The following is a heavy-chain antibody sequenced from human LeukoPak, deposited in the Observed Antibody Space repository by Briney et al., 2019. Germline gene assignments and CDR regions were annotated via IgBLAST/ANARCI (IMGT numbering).Heavy chain of an antibody. CDR1: GGTFSSYA. V-gene: IGHV1-69*04. D-gene: IGHD4-23*01. Sequence: SVKVSCKASGGTFSSYAISCVRQAPGQGLEWMGRIIPILGIANYAQKFQGRVTITADKSTSTAYMELSSLRSEDTAVYYCTTGLDYGGNSWDYFDYWGQGTLVTVSS. CDR2: IIPILGIA. J-gene: IGHJ4*02. CDR3: TTGLDYGGNSWDYFDY.